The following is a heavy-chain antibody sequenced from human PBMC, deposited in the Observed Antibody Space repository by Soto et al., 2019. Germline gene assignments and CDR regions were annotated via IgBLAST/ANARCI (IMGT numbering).Heavy chain of an antibody. CDR2: ISPYTGNT. D-gene: IGHD3-16*01. Sequence: QVQLVQSGDEVKKPGASVKVSCKASGYIFVNYGIAWVRQAPGQGLEWMGWISPYTGNTHSATKVQGRLTMTTDTSTSTAYMDLGSLTSDDTAVYYCVMVDNYVTPTPQDVWGQXTTVTXS. J-gene: IGHJ6*02. CDR1: GYIFVNYG. CDR3: VMVDNYVTPTPQDV. V-gene: IGHV1-18*01.